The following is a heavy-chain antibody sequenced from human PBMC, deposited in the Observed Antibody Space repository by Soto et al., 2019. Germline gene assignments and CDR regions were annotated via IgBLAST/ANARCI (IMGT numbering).Heavy chain of an antibody. V-gene: IGHV3-30-3*01. CDR3: ARRTGTAPRFDY. J-gene: IGHJ4*02. D-gene: IGHD1-7*01. CDR2: ISYDGSNQ. Sequence: QVQLVESGGGVVQPGRSRRLSCSASGFTFSDFERYWVRQAPGKGLDWVSFISYDGSNQYYAGSVKGRFTVSRDNSKNTLFLLMNSLRPEDTAVYFCARRTGTAPRFDYWGQGTLVTVSS. CDR1: GFTFSDFE.